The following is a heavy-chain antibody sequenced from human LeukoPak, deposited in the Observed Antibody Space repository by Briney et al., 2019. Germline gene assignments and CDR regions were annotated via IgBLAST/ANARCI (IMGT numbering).Heavy chain of an antibody. CDR2: IRYDGSNK. D-gene: IGHD3-10*01. CDR3: AKDNTMAHCPFDY. Sequence: GGSLRLSCAASGFTFSSYGMHWVRQAPGKGLEGVAFIRYDGSNKYYADSVKGRFTISRDNSKNTLYLQMNSLRAEDTAVYYCAKDNTMAHCPFDYWGQGTLVTVSS. J-gene: IGHJ4*02. V-gene: IGHV3-30*02. CDR1: GFTFSSYG.